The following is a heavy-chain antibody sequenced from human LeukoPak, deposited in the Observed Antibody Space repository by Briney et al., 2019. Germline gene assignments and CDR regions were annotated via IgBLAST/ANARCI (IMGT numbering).Heavy chain of an antibody. CDR2: INHSGST. J-gene: IGHJ6*03. CDR3: ARAYGSGSYSYYYYYMDV. V-gene: IGHV4-34*01. D-gene: IGHD3-10*01. CDR1: GGSFSGYY. Sequence: PETLSLTCAVYGGSFSGYYWSWIRQPPGKGLEWIGEINHSGSTNYNPSLKSRVTISVDTSKNQFSLKLSSVTAADTAVYYCARAYGSGSYSYYYYYMDVWGKGTTVTVSS.